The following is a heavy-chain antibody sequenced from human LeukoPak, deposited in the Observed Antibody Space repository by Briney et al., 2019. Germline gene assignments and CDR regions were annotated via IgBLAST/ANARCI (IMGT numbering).Heavy chain of an antibody. CDR2: IYYSGST. J-gene: IGHJ4*02. CDR1: GGSISSNNYY. D-gene: IGHD5-24*01. CDR3: GRDSVEMGTVHSDY. V-gene: IGHV4-39*07. Sequence: TSETLSLTRTVSGGSISSNNYYWGWIRQPPGKDLEWIGSIYYSGSTYYNPSLKGRVTISADTSKNQFSLKLSSVTAADTAVYYCGRDSVEMGTVHSDYWGQGTLVTVSS.